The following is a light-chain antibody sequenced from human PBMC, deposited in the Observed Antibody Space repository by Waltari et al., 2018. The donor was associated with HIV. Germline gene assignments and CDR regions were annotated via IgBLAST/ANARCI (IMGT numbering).Light chain of an antibody. CDR1: SSKTGSNY. V-gene: IGLV1-47*01. CDR2: RNN. Sequence: QSVLTQPPSASGTPGQRVTISCSATSSKTGSNYVYWYQQPPGTAPEPLIYRNNQRPSGVPDRFSGSKSGTSASLAISGLRSEDEADYYCATWDDSLSVVVFGGGTKLTVL. CDR3: ATWDDSLSVVV. J-gene: IGLJ2*01.